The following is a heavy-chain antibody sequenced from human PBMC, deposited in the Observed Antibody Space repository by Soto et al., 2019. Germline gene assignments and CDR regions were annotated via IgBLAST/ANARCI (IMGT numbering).Heavy chain of an antibody. D-gene: IGHD6-13*01. V-gene: IGHV1-8*01. Sequence: QVQLVQSGAEVKKPGASVKVSCKASGYTFTSYDINWVRQATGQGLEWMGWMNPNSGNTGYAQKFQGRVTMTRNTSISTAYMDLSSLRSDDTAVYYCARERSAAGTGWFDPWGQGTLVTVSS. J-gene: IGHJ5*02. CDR3: ARERSAAGTGWFDP. CDR1: GYTFTSYD. CDR2: MNPNSGNT.